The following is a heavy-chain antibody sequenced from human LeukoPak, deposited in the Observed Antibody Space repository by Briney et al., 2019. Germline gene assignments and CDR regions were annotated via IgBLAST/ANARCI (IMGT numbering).Heavy chain of an antibody. CDR2: IYYSGST. J-gene: IGHJ6*04. D-gene: IGHD5-18*01. CDR1: GGSISRYY. Sequence: SETLSLTCTVSGGSISRYYWSWIRQPPGKGLEWIGYIYYSGSTNYNPSLKSRVTISVDTSKNQFSLKLSSVTAADTAVNYCARVEGSYGYDYYYGLDVWGKGTTVTVSS. V-gene: IGHV4-59*01. CDR3: ARVEGSYGYDYYYGLDV.